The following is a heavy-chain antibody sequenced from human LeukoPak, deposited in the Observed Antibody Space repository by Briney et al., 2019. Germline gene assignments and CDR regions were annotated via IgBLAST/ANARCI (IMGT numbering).Heavy chain of an antibody. Sequence: SETLSLTCAVYGGSFSGYYWSWIRQPPGKGLEWIGEINHSGSTNYNPSLKSRVTISVDTSKNQFSLKLSSVTAADTAVSYCARRGYYTSFDYWGQGTLVTVSS. V-gene: IGHV4-34*01. CDR2: INHSGST. D-gene: IGHD5-18*01. CDR1: GGSFSGYY. CDR3: ARRGYYTSFDY. J-gene: IGHJ4*02.